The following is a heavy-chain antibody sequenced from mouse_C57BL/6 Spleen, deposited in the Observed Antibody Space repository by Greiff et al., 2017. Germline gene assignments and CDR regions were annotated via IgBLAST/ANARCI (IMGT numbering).Heavy chain of an antibody. CDR2: IDPETGGT. Sequence: VQLQQSGAELVRPGASVTLSCKASGYTFTDYEMHWVKQTPVHGLEWIGAIDPETGGTAYNQKFKGKAILTADKSSSTAYMELRSLTSEDSAVYYCTRQRAFSGHLDYWGQGTTLTVSS. CDR3: TRQRAFSGHLDY. V-gene: IGHV1-15*01. D-gene: IGHD6-2*01. J-gene: IGHJ2*01. CDR1: GYTFTDYE.